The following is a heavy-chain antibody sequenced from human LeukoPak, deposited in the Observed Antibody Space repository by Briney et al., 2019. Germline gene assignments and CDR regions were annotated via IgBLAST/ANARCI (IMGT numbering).Heavy chain of an antibody. CDR2: INPNTGGT. J-gene: IGHJ5*02. CDR3: ARLVVVPTARWFDP. D-gene: IGHD2-2*01. Sequence: ASVKVSCKASGYTFTAYYIRWVRQAPGQGLEWMGWINPNTGGTNYAQKFQGRVTMTRDTSISTASMELSRLRSDDTAVYYCARLVVVPTARWFDPWGQGTLVTVSS. CDR1: GYTFTAYY. V-gene: IGHV1-2*02.